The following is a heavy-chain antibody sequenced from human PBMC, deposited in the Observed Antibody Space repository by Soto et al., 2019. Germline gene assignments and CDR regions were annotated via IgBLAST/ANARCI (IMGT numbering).Heavy chain of an antibody. CDR1: GYSFTSYW. CDR3: ARNYCSGGSCYPPDAFDI. Sequence: GESLKISCKGSGYSFTSYWIGWVRQMPGKGLEWMGIIYPGDSDTRYSPSFQGQVTISADKSISTAYLQWSSLKASDTAMYYCARNYCSGGSCYPPDAFDIWGQGTMVTVSS. D-gene: IGHD2-15*01. CDR2: IYPGDSDT. V-gene: IGHV5-51*01. J-gene: IGHJ3*02.